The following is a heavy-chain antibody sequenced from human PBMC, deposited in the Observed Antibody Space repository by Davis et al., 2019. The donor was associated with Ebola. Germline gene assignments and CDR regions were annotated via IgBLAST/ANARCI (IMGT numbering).Heavy chain of an antibody. CDR3: ARGRKVARMGSWFDS. J-gene: IGHJ5*01. D-gene: IGHD5-12*01. CDR2: MNPNSGNT. V-gene: IGHV1-8*02. CDR1: GYTFTSYY. Sequence: AASVKVSCKASGYTFTSYYMHWVRQAPGQGLEWIGWMNPNSGNTGYGQKFQGRVTMTRNTSISTAYMELSSLTSEDTAVYYCARGRKVARMGSWFDSWGQGTLVTVSS.